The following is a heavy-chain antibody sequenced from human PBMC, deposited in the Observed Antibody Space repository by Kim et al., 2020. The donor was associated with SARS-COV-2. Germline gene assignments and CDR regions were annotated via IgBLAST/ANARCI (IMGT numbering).Heavy chain of an antibody. D-gene: IGHD5-12*01. CDR3: ARDRVATTQAYFDY. J-gene: IGHJ4*02. Sequence: DAASVKGRFTIYRYSAKNSLFLQMNSLRAEDTAVYYCARDRVATTQAYFDYWGQGTLVTFSS. V-gene: IGHV3-21*01.